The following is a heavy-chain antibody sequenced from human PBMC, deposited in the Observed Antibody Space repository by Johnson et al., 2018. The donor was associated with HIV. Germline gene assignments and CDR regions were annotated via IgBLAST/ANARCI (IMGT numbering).Heavy chain of an antibody. Sequence: QVQLVESGGGVVQPGRSLRLSCAASGFTFSSYAMHWVRQAPGKGLEWVAVISYDGSNKSYADAVKGRFTIYRDNSKNTLSQQMNSLRPEDTAVYYCARPRTTVLTPRFDAFDMWGQGTVVTVSS. D-gene: IGHD4-23*01. CDR3: ARPRTTVLTPRFDAFDM. CDR1: GFTFSSYA. V-gene: IGHV3-30*04. J-gene: IGHJ3*02. CDR2: ISYDGSNK.